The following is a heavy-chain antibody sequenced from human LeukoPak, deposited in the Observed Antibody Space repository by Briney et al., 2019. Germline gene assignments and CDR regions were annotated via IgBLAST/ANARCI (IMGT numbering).Heavy chain of an antibody. D-gene: IGHD5-24*01. V-gene: IGHV3-7*01. Sequence: GGSLRLSCAASGFTFSSYWMTWVRQAPGKGLEWVASINQDQNEIHYVDSVRGRFTISRDNAKNSLYLQMNSLRAEDTAVYYCVRRRGTYYYYMDVWGKGTTVTISS. CDR2: INQDQNEI. CDR3: VRRRGTYYYYMDV. J-gene: IGHJ6*03. CDR1: GFTFSSYW.